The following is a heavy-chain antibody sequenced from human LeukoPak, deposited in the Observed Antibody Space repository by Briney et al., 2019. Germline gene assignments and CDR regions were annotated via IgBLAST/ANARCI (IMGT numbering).Heavy chain of an antibody. CDR1: GGSTGSDY. V-gene: IGHV4-59*08. J-gene: IGHJ4*02. CDR3: ARLSLHCSGGSCYRGAFDS. Sequence: SETLSFTCTVSGGSTGSDYWSWIRRPPGKGLEWIAYVYYSGVTSCNPSLKSRVAISIDTSKNQFSLNLSSVTAADTAVYYCARLSLHCSGGSCYRGAFDSWGQGTLVTVSS. CDR2: VYYSGVT. D-gene: IGHD2-15*01.